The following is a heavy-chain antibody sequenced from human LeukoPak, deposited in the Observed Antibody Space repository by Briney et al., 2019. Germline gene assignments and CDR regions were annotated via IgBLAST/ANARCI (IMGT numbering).Heavy chain of an antibody. Sequence: SVKVSCKASGYTFTIYGISWVRQAPGQGLEWMGRIIPILGIANYAQKFQGRVTITADKSTSTAYMELSSLRSEDTAVYYCASPQYYYDSSGSDYWGQGTLVTVSS. CDR1: GYTFTIYG. D-gene: IGHD3-22*01. V-gene: IGHV1-69*04. CDR3: ASPQYYYDSSGSDY. J-gene: IGHJ4*02. CDR2: IIPILGIA.